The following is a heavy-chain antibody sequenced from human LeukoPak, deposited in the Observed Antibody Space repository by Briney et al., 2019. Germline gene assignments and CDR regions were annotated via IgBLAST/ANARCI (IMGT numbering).Heavy chain of an antibody. V-gene: IGHV3-30-3*01. J-gene: IGHJ4*02. Sequence: PGGSLRLSCAASGFTFSSYAMHWVRQAPGKGLEWVAVISYDGSNKYYADSVKGRFTISRDNSKNTLYLQMNSLRAEDTAVYYCARESYSYYFDYWGQGTLVTVPS. CDR3: ARESYSYYFDY. CDR1: GFTFSSYA. CDR2: ISYDGSNK. D-gene: IGHD2-21*01.